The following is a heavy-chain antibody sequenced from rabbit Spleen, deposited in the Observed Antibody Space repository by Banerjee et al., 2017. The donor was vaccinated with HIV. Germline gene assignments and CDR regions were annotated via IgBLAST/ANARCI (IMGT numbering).Heavy chain of an antibody. CDR1: GFSISSSYW. J-gene: IGHJ6*01. CDR2: IWGGSSDYI. D-gene: IGHD8-1*01. V-gene: IGHV1S40*01. Sequence: QSLEESGGDLVKPGASLTLSCKASGFSISSSYWICWVRQAPGKGLEWIACIWGGSSDYIYYASWAKGRFTISKTSSTTMTLQMTNLTGADTATYFCARDGAGGSYFALWGPGTLVTVS. CDR3: ARDGAGGSYFAL.